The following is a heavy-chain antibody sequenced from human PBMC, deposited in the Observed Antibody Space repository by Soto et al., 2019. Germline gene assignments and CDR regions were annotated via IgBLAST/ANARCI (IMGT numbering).Heavy chain of an antibody. Sequence: QLQLQESGPGLVKPSETLSLTCTISGASVSTNTYHWGWMRQPPGKGLEWIGTVYYDGSPYYNPSLKSRVTISVDTSMNQFSLKVTSVTAADTAVYYCARHGAAVLYYYGMDVWGQGTTVTVSS. CDR1: GASVSTNTYH. D-gene: IGHD6-13*01. V-gene: IGHV4-39*01. J-gene: IGHJ6*02. CDR2: VYYDGSP. CDR3: ARHGAAVLYYYGMDV.